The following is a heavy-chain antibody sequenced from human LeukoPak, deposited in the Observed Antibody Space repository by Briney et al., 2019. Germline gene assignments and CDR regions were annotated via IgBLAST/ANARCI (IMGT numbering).Heavy chain of an antibody. CDR3: ARFGVVTNDAFDI. D-gene: IGHD3-3*01. Sequence: GASVKVSCKASGYTFTSYDINWVRQATGQGLEGMGWINPNSGVTKYSQQFQGRVTMTWDTSVSTAYMELSRLTSDDTAMYYCARFGVVTNDAFDIWGQGTMVTISS. CDR1: GYTFTSYD. V-gene: IGHV1-2*02. J-gene: IGHJ3*02. CDR2: INPNSGVT.